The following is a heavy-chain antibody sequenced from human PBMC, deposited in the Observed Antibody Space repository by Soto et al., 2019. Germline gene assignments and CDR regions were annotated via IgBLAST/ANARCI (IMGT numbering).Heavy chain of an antibody. CDR1: GDSVSSSSVT. V-gene: IGHV6-1*01. J-gene: IGHJ5*01. D-gene: IGHD5-12*01. CDR3: VRQMGNSWLDF. CDR2: TYYRSKWYN. Sequence: PSQTLSLTCVISGDSVSSSSVTWNWIRQSPSRGLEWLGRTYYRSKWYNDYAESVKSRITINPDTSKNQFSLHLNSVTPEDTAVYYFVRQMGNSWLDFWGKEPLFTVPS.